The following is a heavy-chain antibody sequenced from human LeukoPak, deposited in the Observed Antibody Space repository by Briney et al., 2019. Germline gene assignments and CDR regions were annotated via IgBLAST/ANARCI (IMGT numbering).Heavy chain of an antibody. CDR1: GFTFSSYA. Sequence: PGGSLRLSCAASGFTFSSYAMSWVRQAPGKGLEWVSAISGSGGSTYYADSVKGRFTISRDNFKNTLYLQMNSLRAEDTTVYYCAKDRVGYCSSTSCLWPVDYWGQGTLVTVSS. V-gene: IGHV3-23*01. CDR3: AKDRVGYCSSTSCLWPVDY. CDR2: ISGSGGST. J-gene: IGHJ4*02. D-gene: IGHD2-2*01.